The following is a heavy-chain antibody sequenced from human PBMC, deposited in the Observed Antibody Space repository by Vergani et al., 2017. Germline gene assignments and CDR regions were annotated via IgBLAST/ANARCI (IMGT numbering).Heavy chain of an antibody. V-gene: IGHV1-18*04. CDR1: GYTFFNYG. D-gene: IGHD3-10*01. J-gene: IGHJ2*01. CDR2: IRADNGDT. CDR3: ATGHTRYDYESGTYGHTGFFDV. Sequence: QVQLVQSGPEMKQPGASVKVSCKASGYTFFNYGVNWIRRAPGQGFEWLGWIRADNGDTRYAPRLQDRVTLTTDSSTSTAYMELSSLRFEDTAMYYCATGHTRYDYESGTYGHTGFFDVWGRGTQITVS.